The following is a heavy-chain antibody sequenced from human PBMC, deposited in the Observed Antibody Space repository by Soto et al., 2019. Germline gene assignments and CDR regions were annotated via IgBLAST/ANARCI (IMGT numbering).Heavy chain of an antibody. V-gene: IGHV1-69*13. Sequence: SVKVSCKASGGTFSSYAISWVRQAPGQGLEWMGGIIPIFGTANYAQKFQGRVTITADESTSTAYMELSSLRSEDTAVYYCARDMGYSGYDFNWFDPWGQGTLVTVSS. CDR3: ARDMGYSGYDFNWFDP. CDR2: IIPIFGTA. D-gene: IGHD5-12*01. J-gene: IGHJ5*02. CDR1: GGTFSSYA.